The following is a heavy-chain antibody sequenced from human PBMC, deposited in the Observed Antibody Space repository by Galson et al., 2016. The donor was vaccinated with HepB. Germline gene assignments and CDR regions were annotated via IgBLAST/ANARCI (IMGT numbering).Heavy chain of an antibody. D-gene: IGHD4/OR15-4a*01. CDR1: GFTLSRSG. CDR3: ARELVRSAFDL. V-gene: IGHV3-48*02. J-gene: IGHJ3*01. Sequence: SLRLSCAASGFTLSRSGINWVRQAPGKGLQWLSYISSSISTINYADSVMGRFTISRDNAENSVYLQMNSLRDDDTAVYYCARELVRSAFDLWGQGTMVTVSS. CDR2: ISSSISTI.